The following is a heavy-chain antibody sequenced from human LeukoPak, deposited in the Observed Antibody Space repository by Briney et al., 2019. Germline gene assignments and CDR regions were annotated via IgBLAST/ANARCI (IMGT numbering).Heavy chain of an antibody. Sequence: SETLSLNCVASDYSISSGYFWGWIRRPPGRGLEWIGSISHSGTTYYNPSFKSRVTISLDTSKNQFSLKLKSVTAADTAFYYCEREGDILGATIDSWGQGTLVTVSS. CDR1: DYSISSGYF. V-gene: IGHV4-38-2*02. J-gene: IGHJ5*01. CDR3: EREGDILGATIDS. CDR2: ISHSGTT. D-gene: IGHD1-26*01.